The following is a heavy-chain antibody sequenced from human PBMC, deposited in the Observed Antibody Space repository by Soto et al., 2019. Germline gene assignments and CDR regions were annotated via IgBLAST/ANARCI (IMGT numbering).Heavy chain of an antibody. V-gene: IGHV3-30-3*01. CDR2: ISYDGSNK. CDR1: GFTFSSYA. J-gene: IGHJ6*02. CDR3: ARDSSIAAMDV. D-gene: IGHD6-6*01. Sequence: QLVESGGGVVQPGRSLRLSCAASGFTFSSYARHWVRQAPGKGLEWVAVISYDGSNKYYADSVKGRFTISRDNSKNTLYLQMNSLRAEDTAVYYCARDSSIAAMDVWGQGTTVTVSS.